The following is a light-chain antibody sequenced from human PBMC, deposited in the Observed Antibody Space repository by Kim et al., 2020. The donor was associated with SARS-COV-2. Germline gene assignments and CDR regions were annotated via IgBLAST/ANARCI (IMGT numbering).Light chain of an antibody. CDR3: QQYYNPIT. J-gene: IGKJ3*01. V-gene: IGKV1-33*01. Sequence: GDRVTTTCQASQDISNYLSWYQQKPGKPPKLLIYDASTLETGVPSRFSGSGSGTDFTFTISSLQPEDIATYYCQQYYNPITFGPGTKVDIK. CDR2: DAS. CDR1: QDISNY.